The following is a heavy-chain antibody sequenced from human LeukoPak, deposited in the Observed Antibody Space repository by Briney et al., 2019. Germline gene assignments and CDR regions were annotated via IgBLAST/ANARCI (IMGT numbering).Heavy chain of an antibody. V-gene: IGHV3-53*01. D-gene: IGHD3-10*01. CDR3: ARASMVRGVIPYY. CDR2: IYSGGST. J-gene: IGHJ4*02. Sequence: GGSLRLSCAAPGFTVSSNYMSWVRQAPGKGLEWVSVIYSGGSTYYADSVKGRFTISRDNSKNTLYLQMNSLRAEDTAVYYCARASMVRGVIPYYWGQGTLVTVSS. CDR1: GFTVSSNY.